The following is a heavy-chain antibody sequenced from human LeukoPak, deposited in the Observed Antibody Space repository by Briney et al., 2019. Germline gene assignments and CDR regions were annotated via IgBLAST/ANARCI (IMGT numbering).Heavy chain of an antibody. CDR2: INQDGSKE. CDR3: VRDGGVSGYDLLDY. CDR1: GFTFSFSA. V-gene: IGHV3-7*01. Sequence: TGGSLRLSCAASGFTFSFSATTWVRQPPGKGLEWVAHINQDGSKEYYVDSVKARFTISRDNAKNSLSLQMNSLRAEDTAVYYCVRDGGVSGYDLLDYWGQGTLVTVSS. J-gene: IGHJ4*02. D-gene: IGHD5-12*01.